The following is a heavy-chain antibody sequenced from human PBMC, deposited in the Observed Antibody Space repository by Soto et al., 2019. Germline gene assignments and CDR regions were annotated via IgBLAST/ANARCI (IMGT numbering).Heavy chain of an antibody. V-gene: IGHV1-69*01. CDR2: IIPIFGTA. J-gene: IGHJ4*02. D-gene: IGHD3-16*01. CDR3: ARGGWGYFYFDY. Sequence: QVQLVQSGAEVKKPGSSVKVSCKASGGTFSSYAISWVRQAPGQGLEWMGGIIPIFGTANYAQKFQGRVTITADESTSKAYMELSRLRSEDTAGYYCARGGWGYFYFDYWGQGTLVTVSS. CDR1: GGTFSSYA.